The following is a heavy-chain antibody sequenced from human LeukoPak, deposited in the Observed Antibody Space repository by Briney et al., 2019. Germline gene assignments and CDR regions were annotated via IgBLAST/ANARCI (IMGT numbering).Heavy chain of an antibody. Sequence: PSETLSLTCTVSGGSISSYYWSWIRQPPGKGLEWIGYVYYSGSTNYNPSLKSRVTISVDTSKNQFSLKLSSVTAADTAVYYCARGFGYNWNYFDYWGQGTLVTVSS. CDR3: ARGFGYNWNYFDY. J-gene: IGHJ4*02. V-gene: IGHV4-59*01. D-gene: IGHD1-1*01. CDR1: GGSISSYY. CDR2: VYYSGST.